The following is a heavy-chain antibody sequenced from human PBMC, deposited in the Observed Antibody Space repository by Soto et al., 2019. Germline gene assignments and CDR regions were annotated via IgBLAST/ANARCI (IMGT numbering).Heavy chain of an antibody. CDR1: GYTFTSYG. Sequence: QVQLVQSGAEVKKHEASVKVYCKASGYTFTSYGISWVRKAPGQGLEWMGWISVYNGHPNEAHKLQGIVTMTTDPSTITAYLELRSLGTDDTVVYYCARAYHLAVDGVLDYWGQGTLVTVSS. V-gene: IGHV1-18*01. CDR3: ARAYHLAVDGVLDY. J-gene: IGHJ4*02. D-gene: IGHD6-19*01. CDR2: ISVYNGHP.